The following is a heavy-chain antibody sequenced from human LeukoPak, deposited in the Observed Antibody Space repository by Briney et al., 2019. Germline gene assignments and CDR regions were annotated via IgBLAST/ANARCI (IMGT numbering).Heavy chain of an antibody. CDR2: ISSSSSYI. V-gene: IGHV3-11*06. CDR3: ARADYDYVWGSYRDTYYFDY. D-gene: IGHD3-16*02. J-gene: IGHJ4*02. CDR1: GFTFSDYY. Sequence: GGSLRLSCAASGFTFSDYYMSWIRQAPGKGLEWVSSISSSSSYIYYADPVKGRFTISRDNAKNSLYLQMNSLRAEDTAVYYCARADYDYVWGSYRDTYYFDYWGQGTLVTVSS.